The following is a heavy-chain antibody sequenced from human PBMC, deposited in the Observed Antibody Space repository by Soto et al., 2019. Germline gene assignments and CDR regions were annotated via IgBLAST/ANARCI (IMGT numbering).Heavy chain of an antibody. J-gene: IGHJ4*02. Sequence: QVQLMQSGAEVKKPGASVKVSCKASGDTFSDSYIHGVRQAPGQGLEWMGTVNPSGGHTTYAQHFLGRVTMTGATSTSTLHVDLTSLTSEDTAVYYGARGGQVVVVTAAWDCWVQGTLVTVSS. D-gene: IGHD2-21*02. V-gene: IGHV1-46*01. CDR3: ARGGQVVVVTAAWDC. CDR1: GDTFSDSY. CDR2: VNPSGGHT.